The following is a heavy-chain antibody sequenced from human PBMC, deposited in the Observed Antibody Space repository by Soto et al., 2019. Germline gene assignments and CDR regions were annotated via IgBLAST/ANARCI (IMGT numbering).Heavy chain of an antibody. CDR1: GGSCSNFV. CDR3: ARDVGGEATISS. D-gene: IGHD5-12*01. Sequence: QVQLVQAGAEVKKPGSSVKVSCKASGGSCSNFVISWVRQAPGQGLEWMGGIIPNFGTTNYVQKFQGKVTITADETTRTAYMVQSGLTSEDKSVYYCARDVGGEATISSWGQGTLVTVSS. V-gene: IGHV1-69*01. J-gene: IGHJ5*02. CDR2: IIPNFGTT.